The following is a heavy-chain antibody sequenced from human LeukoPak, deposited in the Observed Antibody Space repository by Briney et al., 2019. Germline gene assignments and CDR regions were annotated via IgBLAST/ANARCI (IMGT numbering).Heavy chain of an antibody. D-gene: IGHD2-2*01. V-gene: IGHV4-39*07. CDR2: INHSGST. CDR3: ASTPGIDTSFYFRRRYYYMDV. J-gene: IGHJ6*03. CDR1: GGSISSSSYY. Sequence: PSETLSLTCTVSGGSISSSSYYWAWIRQPPGKGLEWIGEINHSGSTNYNPSLKSRVTISVDTSKNQFSLKLSSVTAADTAVYYCASTPGIDTSFYFRRRYYYMDVWGKGTTVTISS.